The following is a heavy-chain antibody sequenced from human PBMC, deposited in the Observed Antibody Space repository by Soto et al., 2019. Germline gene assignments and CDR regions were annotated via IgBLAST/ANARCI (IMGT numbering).Heavy chain of an antibody. CDR2: ICGCGEIT. J-gene: IGHJ4*02. D-gene: IGHD1-26*01. CDR3: LRRGASGTIDY. CDR1: GFTFTSYS. V-gene: IGHV3-23*01. Sequence: GGSLRLSCVASGFTFTSYSMTWVRQAPGKGLEWVSAICGCGEITYYADSVKGRFTISRDNSKNTLFLQMNSLGGEDTAVYYCLRRGASGTIDYWGQGTLVTVSS.